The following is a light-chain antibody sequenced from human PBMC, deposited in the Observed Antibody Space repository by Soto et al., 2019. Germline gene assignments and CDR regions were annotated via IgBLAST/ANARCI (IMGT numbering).Light chain of an antibody. CDR1: QSIRTW. V-gene: IGKV1-5*03. J-gene: IGKJ2*01. CDR2: EAS. CDR3: QQYNDSFPYT. Sequence: DIQMTQSPSTLSASVGDRVTITCRASQSIRTWLAWYQQKPGTAPKLLIYEASTLERGVPSRFSGVRSGTEFPLSVSSLQPDDFATYYCQQYNDSFPYTFGQGTKLQIK.